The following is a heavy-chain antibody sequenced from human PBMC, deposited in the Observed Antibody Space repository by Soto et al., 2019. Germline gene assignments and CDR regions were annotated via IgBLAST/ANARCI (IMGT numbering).Heavy chain of an antibody. CDR2: MNPNSGNT. CDR1: GYTFTSYD. CDR3: ARALYDFWSGYGFDY. D-gene: IGHD3-3*01. Sequence: GASVKVSCKASGYTFTSYDINWVRQATGQGLEWMGWMNPNSGNTGYAQKFQGRATMTRNTSISTAYMELSSLRSEDTAVYYCARALYDFWSGYGFDYWGQGTLVTVSS. V-gene: IGHV1-8*01. J-gene: IGHJ4*02.